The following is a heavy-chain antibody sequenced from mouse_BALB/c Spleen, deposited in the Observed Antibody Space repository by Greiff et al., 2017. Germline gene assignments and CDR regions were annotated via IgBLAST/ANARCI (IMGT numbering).Heavy chain of an antibody. J-gene: IGHJ2*01. CDR1: GFTFSSYT. CDR3: ARLDGYPDY. V-gene: IGHV5-12-2*01. Sequence: EVQVVESGGGLVQPGGSLKLSCAASGFTFSSYTMSWVRQTPEKRLEWVAYISNGGGSTYYPDTVKGRFTISRDNAKNTLYLQMSSLKSEDTAMYYCARLDGYPDYWGQGTTLTVSS. CDR2: ISNGGGST. D-gene: IGHD2-3*01.